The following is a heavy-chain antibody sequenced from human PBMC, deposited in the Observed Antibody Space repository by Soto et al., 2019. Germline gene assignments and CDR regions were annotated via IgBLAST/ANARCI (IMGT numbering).Heavy chain of an antibody. CDR3: AGRGASIVGADDAFDI. CDR2: IIPIFGTA. J-gene: IGHJ3*02. CDR1: GGTFSSYA. Sequence: QVQLVQSGAEVKKPGSSVKVSCKASGGTFSSYAISWVRQAPGQGLEWMGGIIPIFGTANYAQKFQGRVTITADESTSNAYMELSSLRSEDTAVYYCAGRGASIVGADDAFDIWGQGTMVTVSS. D-gene: IGHD1-26*01. V-gene: IGHV1-69*01.